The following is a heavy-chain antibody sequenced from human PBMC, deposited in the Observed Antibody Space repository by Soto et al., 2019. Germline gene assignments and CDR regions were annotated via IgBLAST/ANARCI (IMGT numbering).Heavy chain of an antibody. CDR2: ISYDGSNR. V-gene: IGHV3-30-3*01. D-gene: IGHD6-19*01. J-gene: IGHJ4*02. CDR3: ASVTQAVAAGY. CDR1: GLTLSNYA. Sequence: QVQLVESGGGVVQPGRSLRLSCAASGLTLSNYAMHWVRQAPGKGLEWVAVISYDGSNRYYADSVKGRFTISRDNSKNTLYLQMNSLRAEDTAVYYCASVTQAVAAGYWGQGTLVTVSS.